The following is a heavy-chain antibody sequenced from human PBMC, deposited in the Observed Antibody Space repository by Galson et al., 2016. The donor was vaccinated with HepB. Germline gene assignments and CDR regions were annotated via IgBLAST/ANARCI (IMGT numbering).Heavy chain of an antibody. CDR3: ARDRRSGSYGDDFHI. CDR2: ISYDGSNK. J-gene: IGHJ3*02. V-gene: IGHV3-30*03. CDR1: GFTFSSYG. D-gene: IGHD1-26*01. Sequence: SLRLSCAASGFTFSSYGMHWVRQAPGKGLEWVAFISYDGSNKKYADSVKGRFTISRDNSKKTLYLQMNSLRAEDTAVYYCARDRRSGSYGDDFHIWGQGTMVTVSS.